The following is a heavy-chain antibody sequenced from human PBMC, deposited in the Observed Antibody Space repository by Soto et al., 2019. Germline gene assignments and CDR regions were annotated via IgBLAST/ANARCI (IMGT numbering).Heavy chain of an antibody. V-gene: IGHV4-34*01. J-gene: IGHJ6*03. Sequence: PSETLSLTCAVYGGSFSGYYWSWIRQPPGKGLEWIGEINHSGSTNYNPSLKSRVTISVDTSKNQFSLKLSSVTAADTAVYYCAIGDFWSGQYYPNAGYYMDVWGKGTTVTVSS. CDR3: AIGDFWSGQYYPNAGYYMDV. D-gene: IGHD3-3*01. CDR2: INHSGST. CDR1: GGSFSGYY.